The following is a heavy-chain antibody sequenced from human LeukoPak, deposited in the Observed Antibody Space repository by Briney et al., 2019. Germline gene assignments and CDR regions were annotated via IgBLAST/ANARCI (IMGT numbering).Heavy chain of an antibody. D-gene: IGHD4-23*01. CDR1: GGSITSYY. J-gene: IGHJ4*02. CDR3: ARLPMAVTPHVDH. V-gene: IGHV4-59*01. CDR2: MYYSGST. Sequence: SETLPLTCTVSGGSITSYYRSWIRQSPGKGLEWIGYMYYSGSTKYNPSLKSRVTISVDTSKNQFSLKLSSVTAADTAVYYCARLPMAVTPHVDHWGQGTLVTVSS.